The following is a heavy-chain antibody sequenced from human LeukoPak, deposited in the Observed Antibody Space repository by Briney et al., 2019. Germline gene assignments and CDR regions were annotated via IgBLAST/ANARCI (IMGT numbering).Heavy chain of an antibody. Sequence: GGSLRLSCAASGFTFSSYSMNWVRQAPGKGLEWVSSISSSSSYIYYADSVKGRLTISRDNSKNTLYLQMNSLRAEDTAVYYCAKSGYSSTRASPRSAFDIWGQGTMVTVSS. CDR2: ISSSSSYI. CDR3: AKSGYSSTRASPRSAFDI. CDR1: GFTFSSYS. V-gene: IGHV3-21*01. D-gene: IGHD2-2*01. J-gene: IGHJ3*02.